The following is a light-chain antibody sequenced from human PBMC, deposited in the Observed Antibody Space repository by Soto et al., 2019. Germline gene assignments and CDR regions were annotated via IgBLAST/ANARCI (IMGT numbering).Light chain of an antibody. J-gene: IGKJ5*01. Sequence: VLSQYPATLSLSPGERATLSCRASQSIRASLAWYQQKPGHAPRIVIFDASNRANGVPARCGGSASGKHCTLTINSLEPEDFAVYYCQQPNVWPPITFGQGTRLE. V-gene: IGKV3-11*01. CDR2: DAS. CDR1: QSIRAS. CDR3: QQPNVWPPIT.